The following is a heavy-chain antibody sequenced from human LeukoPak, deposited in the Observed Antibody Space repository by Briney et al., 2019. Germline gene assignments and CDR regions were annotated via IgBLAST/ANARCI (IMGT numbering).Heavy chain of an antibody. J-gene: IGHJ6*03. CDR1: GYTFTGYY. CDR3: ARGHYTAMVTKDYYYYMDV. CDR2: INPNSGGT. D-gene: IGHD5-18*01. V-gene: IGHV1-2*02. Sequence: GASVKVSCKASGYTFTGYYMHWVRQAPGQGLEWMGWINPNSGGTNYAQKFQGRVTMTRNTSISTAYMELSSLRSEDTAVYYCARGHYTAMVTKDYYYYMDVWGKGTTVTISS.